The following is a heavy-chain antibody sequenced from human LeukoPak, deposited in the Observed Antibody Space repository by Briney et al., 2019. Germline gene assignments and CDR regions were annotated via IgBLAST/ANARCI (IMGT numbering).Heavy chain of an antibody. D-gene: IGHD3-3*01. CDR1: GFTFGDYA. Sequence: GGSLRLSCTASGFTFGDYAMSWVRQAPGKGLEWVGFIRSKAYGGTTEYAASVKGRFTISRDDSKSIAYLQMNSLKTEDTAVYYCSRDDFWSGYYHDYWGQGTLVTVSS. V-gene: IGHV3-49*04. CDR2: IRSKAYGGTT. J-gene: IGHJ4*02. CDR3: SRDDFWSGYYHDY.